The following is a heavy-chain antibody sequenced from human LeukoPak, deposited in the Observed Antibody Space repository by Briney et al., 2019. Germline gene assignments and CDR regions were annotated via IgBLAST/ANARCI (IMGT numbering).Heavy chain of an antibody. J-gene: IGHJ1*01. CDR3: AKGSGGSWYREYFQH. D-gene: IGHD6-13*01. Sequence: GRSLRLSCAASGFTFSSYAMHWVRQAPGKGLEWVAVISYDGSNKYYADSVKGRFTISRDNSKNTLYLQMNSLRAEDTAVYYCAKGSGGSWYREYFQHWGQGTLVTVSS. V-gene: IGHV3-30-3*01. CDR1: GFTFSSYA. CDR2: ISYDGSNK.